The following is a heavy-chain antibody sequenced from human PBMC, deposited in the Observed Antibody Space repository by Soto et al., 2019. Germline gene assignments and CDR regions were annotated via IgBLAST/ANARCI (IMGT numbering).Heavy chain of an antibody. CDR1: GFSLSTHTVG. D-gene: IGHD3-9*01. V-gene: IGHV2-5*02. J-gene: IGHJ4*02. Sequence: QITLKESGPTLVKPTQTLTLTCTFSGFSLSTHTVGVAWIRQPPGKALEWLALIYWDEDKRYSPALKSRLTITQDTSKNQVGLTMANMDPVDTATYYCSHSVPFDYRGYNFEFWGQGILVTVSS. CDR2: IYWDEDK. CDR3: SHSVPFDYRGYNFEF.